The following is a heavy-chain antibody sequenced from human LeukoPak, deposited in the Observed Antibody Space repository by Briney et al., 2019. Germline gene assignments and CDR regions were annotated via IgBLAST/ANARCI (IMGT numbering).Heavy chain of an antibody. D-gene: IGHD3-22*01. V-gene: IGHV3-53*01. CDR2: IYSGGST. CDR1: GFTIRSNY. CDR3: ARVAYYYDSDGYYPFDY. Sequence: PGGSLRLSCTASGFTIRSNYMSWVRQAPGKGLEWVSVIYSGGSTYYADSVKGRFTISRDNSKNTLYLQMDTLRAEDTVVYYCARVAYYYDSDGYYPFDYWGQGTLVTVSS. J-gene: IGHJ4*02.